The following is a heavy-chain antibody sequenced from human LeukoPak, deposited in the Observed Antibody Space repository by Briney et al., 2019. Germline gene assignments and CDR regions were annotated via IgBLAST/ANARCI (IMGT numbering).Heavy chain of an antibody. J-gene: IGHJ5*02. CDR2: IIPIFGTA. CDR3: ARDPEEYCSGGSCYHWFDP. D-gene: IGHD2-15*01. CDR1: GGTFSIYA. V-gene: IGHV1-69*13. Sequence: SVKVSCKASGGTFSIYAISWVRQAPGQGLEWMGGIIPIFGTANYAQKFQGRVTITADESTSTAYMELSSLRSEDTAVYYCARDPEEYCSGGSCYHWFDPWGQGTLVTVSS.